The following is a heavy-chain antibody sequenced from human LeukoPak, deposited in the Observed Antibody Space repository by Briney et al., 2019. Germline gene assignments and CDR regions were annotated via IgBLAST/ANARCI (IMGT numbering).Heavy chain of an antibody. CDR3: ASVYFDF. CDR1: GYSFSSYA. V-gene: IGHV1-18*01. J-gene: IGHJ4*02. CDR2: ISANNGNT. Sequence: ASVKVSCTASGYSFSSYAISWVRQAPGQGREWMGWISANNGNTNYAQKLQGRVTMTTDTSTSTAYMELRSLRSDDTAVYYCASVYFDFWGQGTLVTVSS.